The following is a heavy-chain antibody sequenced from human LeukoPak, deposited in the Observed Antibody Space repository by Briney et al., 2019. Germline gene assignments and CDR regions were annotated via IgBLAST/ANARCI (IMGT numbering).Heavy chain of an antibody. CDR2: IYYSGST. Sequence: SETLSLTCTVSSGSISSSSYYWGWIRQPPGKGLEWIGSIYYSGSTYYNPSLKSRVTISVDTSKNQFSLKLSSVTAADTAVYYCARTSRIAAFLFDYWGQGTLVTVSS. J-gene: IGHJ4*02. V-gene: IGHV4-39*01. CDR3: ARTSRIAAFLFDY. D-gene: IGHD6-6*01. CDR1: SGSISSSSYY.